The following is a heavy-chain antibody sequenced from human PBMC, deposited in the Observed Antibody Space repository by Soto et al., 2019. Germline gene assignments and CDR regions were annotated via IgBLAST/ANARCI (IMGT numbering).Heavy chain of an antibody. CDR3: ARRGTYYYGSGSPSHDAFDI. V-gene: IGHV5-51*01. CDR1: GYSFTSYW. D-gene: IGHD3-10*01. J-gene: IGHJ3*02. CDR2: IYPGDSDT. Sequence: PGESLTISCKGSGYSFTSYWIGWVRQMPGKGLEWMGIIYPGDSDTRYSPSFQGQVTISADKSISTAYLQWSSLKASDTAMYYCARRGTYYYGSGSPSHDAFDIWGQGTMVTVSS.